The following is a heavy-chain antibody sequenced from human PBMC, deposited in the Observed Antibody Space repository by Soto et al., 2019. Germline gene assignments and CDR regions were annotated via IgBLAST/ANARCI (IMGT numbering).Heavy chain of an antibody. Sequence: SETLSLTCTVSGGSISSYYWSWIRQPPGKGLEWIGYIYYSGSTNYNPSLKSRVTISVDTSKNQFSLKLSSVTAADTAVYYCARRIVATETSDYRGQGTLVNGSS. CDR1: GGSISSYY. V-gene: IGHV4-59*08. J-gene: IGHJ4*02. CDR3: ARRIVATETSDY. CDR2: IYYSGST. D-gene: IGHD5-12*01.